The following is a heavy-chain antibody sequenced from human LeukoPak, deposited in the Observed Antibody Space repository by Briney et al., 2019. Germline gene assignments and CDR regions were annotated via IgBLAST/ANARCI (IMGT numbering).Heavy chain of an antibody. J-gene: IGHJ3*02. Sequence: SVKVSCKASGYTFTSYGIAWVRQAPGQGLEWMGWISADNGNTNYAQKLQGRVTMTTDTSTSTAYMELRSLRSDDTAVYYCARVSEDIVLMIYAPSPTDAFNIWGQGTLVTVSS. CDR2: ISADNGNT. V-gene: IGHV1-18*01. D-gene: IGHD2-8*01. CDR1: GYTFTSYG. CDR3: ARVSEDIVLMIYAPSPTDAFNI.